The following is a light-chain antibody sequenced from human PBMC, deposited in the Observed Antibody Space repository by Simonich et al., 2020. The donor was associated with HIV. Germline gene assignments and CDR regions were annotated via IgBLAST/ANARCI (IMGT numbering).Light chain of an antibody. V-gene: IGKV3-15*01. CDR3: QQYNNWPYT. CDR2: GAS. Sequence: EIVLTQSPATLSLSPGERGTLSCRASQSVSSYLAWYPQKPGQAPRLLIYGASTRATGIPASFSGSGSGTEFALTISSLQSEDFAVYYCQQYNNWPYTFGQGTKLEIK. CDR1: QSVSSY. J-gene: IGKJ2*01.